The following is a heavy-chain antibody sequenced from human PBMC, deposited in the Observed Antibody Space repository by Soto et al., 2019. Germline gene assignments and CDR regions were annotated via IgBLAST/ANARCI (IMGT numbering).Heavy chain of an antibody. Sequence: AASVKVSCKASGYTFTGYYMHWVRQAPGQGLEWMGWINPNSGGTNYAQKFQGRVTMTRDTSISTAYMELSRLRSDDTAVYYCARGGYREYYYDSSGYYYWHYYYGMDVWGQGTTVTVSS. CDR2: INPNSGGT. V-gene: IGHV1-2*02. D-gene: IGHD3-22*01. J-gene: IGHJ6*02. CDR3: ARGGYREYYYDSSGYYYWHYYYGMDV. CDR1: GYTFTGYY.